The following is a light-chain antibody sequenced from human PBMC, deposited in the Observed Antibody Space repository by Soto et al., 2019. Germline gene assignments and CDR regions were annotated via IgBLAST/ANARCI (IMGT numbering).Light chain of an antibody. Sequence: DIQLTQSPSFLSASVGDRVTITCRASQGINSHLVWYQQKLGKAPKVLMYEASTLQTGVPSRSSGSGSGTEFPLTISSLQPEDFATYYCHQLNSYPLTFGGGTKVEIK. CDR2: EAS. CDR3: HQLNSYPLT. J-gene: IGKJ4*01. CDR1: QGINSH. V-gene: IGKV1-9*01.